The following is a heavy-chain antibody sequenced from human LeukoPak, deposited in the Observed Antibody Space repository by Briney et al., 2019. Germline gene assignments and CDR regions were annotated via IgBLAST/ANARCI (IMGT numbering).Heavy chain of an antibody. CDR3: AKSGDYLWDY. V-gene: IGHV4-4*02. J-gene: IGHJ4*02. D-gene: IGHD3-16*01. CDR1: GGSISTNNW. Sequence: SETLSLTCAVSGGSISTNNWWSWVRQPPGKGLEWIGEIYHTGSTNYSPSLRSRVSMSIDKSNNQFSLNLNSVTAADTAVYYCAKSGDYLWDYWGQGTLVTVSS. CDR2: IYHTGST.